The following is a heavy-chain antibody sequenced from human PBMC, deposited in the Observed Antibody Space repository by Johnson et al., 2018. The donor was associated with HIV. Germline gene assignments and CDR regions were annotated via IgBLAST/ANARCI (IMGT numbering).Heavy chain of an antibody. J-gene: IGHJ3*01. V-gene: IGHV3-23*04. D-gene: IGHD1-7*01. CDR3: AREPLGNYVLGYAFDL. Sequence: VQLVESGGGLVQPGGSLRLSCAASGFTFSSYAMSWVRQAPGKGLEWVSAISGSGGSTYYADSVKGRFTISRENATNFLYLQMNSLAAGDTAVYYCAREPLGNYVLGYAFDLWGQGTMVTVSS. CDR2: ISGSGGST. CDR1: GFTFSSYA.